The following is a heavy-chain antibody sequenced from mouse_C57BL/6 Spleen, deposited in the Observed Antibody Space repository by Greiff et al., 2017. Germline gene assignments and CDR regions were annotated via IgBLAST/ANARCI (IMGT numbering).Heavy chain of an antibody. CDR3: ARQDLFYYFDY. J-gene: IGHJ2*01. D-gene: IGHD1-1*01. CDR1: GFTFSSYG. CDR2: ISSGGSYT. Sequence: EVMLVESGGDLVKPGGSLKLSCAASGFTFSSYGMSWVRQTPDKRLEWVATISSGGSYTYYPDSVKGRFTISRDNAKNTLYLQMSSLKSEDTAMYYCARQDLFYYFDYWGQGTTLTVSS. V-gene: IGHV5-6*02.